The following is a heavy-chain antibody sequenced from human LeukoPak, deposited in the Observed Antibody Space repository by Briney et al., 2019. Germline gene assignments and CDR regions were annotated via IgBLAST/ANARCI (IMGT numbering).Heavy chain of an antibody. Sequence: PGGSLRLSCAASGFTFSTFAMIWVRQPPGKGLEWISAIRGSGGSTYYADSVKGRFTISRDNSKNTLYLQMNSLRAEDTAVYYCAKDYLAGRPSYYFDYWGQGTLVTVSS. CDR3: AKDYLAGRPSYYFDY. V-gene: IGHV3-23*01. J-gene: IGHJ4*02. CDR1: GFTFSTFA. CDR2: IRGSGGST.